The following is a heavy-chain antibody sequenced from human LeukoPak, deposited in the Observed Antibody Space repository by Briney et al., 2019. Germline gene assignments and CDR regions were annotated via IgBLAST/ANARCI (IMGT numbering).Heavy chain of an antibody. CDR2: IYYGGST. J-gene: IGHJ4*02. Sequence: SETLSLTCTVSGGSISSYYWSWIREPPGKGLEWIGYIYYGGSTDYNPSLKSRVTISKDTSKTQFSLRLSSVTAADTAVYYCARARLNSSGRFDYWGEGSLVTVSS. CDR3: ARARLNSSGRFDY. V-gene: IGHV4-59*01. D-gene: IGHD3-22*01. CDR1: GGSISSYY.